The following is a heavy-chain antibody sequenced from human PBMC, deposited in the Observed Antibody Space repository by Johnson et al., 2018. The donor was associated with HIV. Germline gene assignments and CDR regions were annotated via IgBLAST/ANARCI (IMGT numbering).Heavy chain of an antibody. CDR3: AKNNMVGANHDAFDI. Sequence: VQLVESVGGLVQPGASLRLSCAASGFTVSSNYMSWVRQAPGKGLAWVSVIYSGGSTYYADSVKGRFTISRYNSKNTLYLQMNSLRAVDTAVYYCAKNNMVGANHDAFDIWGQGTMVTVSS. J-gene: IGHJ3*02. V-gene: IGHV3-66*02. D-gene: IGHD1-26*01. CDR2: IYSGGST. CDR1: GFTVSSNY.